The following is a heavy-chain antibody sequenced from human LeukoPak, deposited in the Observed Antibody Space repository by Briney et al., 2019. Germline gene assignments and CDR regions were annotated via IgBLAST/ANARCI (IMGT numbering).Heavy chain of an antibody. D-gene: IGHD3-16*02. CDR3: ARDLSAYDYIWGTYRY. V-gene: IGHV3-48*02. J-gene: IGHJ4*02. Sequence: GGSLRLSCTAPGFTFGDYAMSWFRQAPGKGLEWVSYISSSSGTIYYADSVKGRFTISRDNAKNSLYLQMNSLRDEDTAVYYCARDLSAYDYIWGTYRYWGEGTLVTVSS. CDR1: GFTFGDYA. CDR2: ISSSSGTI.